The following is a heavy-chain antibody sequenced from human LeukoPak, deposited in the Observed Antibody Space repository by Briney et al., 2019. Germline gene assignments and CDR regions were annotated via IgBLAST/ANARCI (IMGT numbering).Heavy chain of an antibody. CDR2: IQFDGSSK. J-gene: IGHJ4*02. D-gene: IGHD2-15*01. CDR1: GFTFSTYA. CDR3: AKGDTP. V-gene: IGHV3-30*02. Sequence: GGSLRLSCAASGFTFSTYAMHWVRQAPGKGLEWVAFIQFDGSSKYYADSVKGRFTISRDNSKNTLYLQMNNLRAEDTAVYYCAKGDTPWGQGTLVPVSS.